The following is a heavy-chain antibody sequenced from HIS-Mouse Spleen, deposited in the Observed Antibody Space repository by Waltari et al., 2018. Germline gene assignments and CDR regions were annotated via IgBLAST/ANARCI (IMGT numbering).Heavy chain of an antibody. CDR2: INHSGST. Sequence: QVQLQQWGAGLLKPSETLSLTCAVYGGSFSGYYWSWIGKPPGKGLEWIGEINHSGSTNYNPSLKSRVTISVDTSKNQFSLKLSSVTAADTAVYYCARVRTGDPSYWYFDLWGRGTLVTVSS. D-gene: IGHD7-27*01. J-gene: IGHJ2*01. V-gene: IGHV4-34*01. CDR1: GGSFSGYY. CDR3: ARVRTGDPSYWYFDL.